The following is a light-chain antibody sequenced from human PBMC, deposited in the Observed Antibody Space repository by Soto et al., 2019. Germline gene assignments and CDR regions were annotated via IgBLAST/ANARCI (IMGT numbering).Light chain of an antibody. CDR1: QGIMNS. CDR3: QKYNSAPLT. CDR2: AAS. Sequence: IPVTKSPFCLSESLPDITTTTFRASQGIMNSLAWYQQKPGKVPKLLIYAASTLQSGVPSRFSGSGSGTDFTLTISSLQPEDFATYSCQKYNSAPLTFGGGTKVEIK. J-gene: IGKJ4*01. V-gene: IGKV1-27*01.